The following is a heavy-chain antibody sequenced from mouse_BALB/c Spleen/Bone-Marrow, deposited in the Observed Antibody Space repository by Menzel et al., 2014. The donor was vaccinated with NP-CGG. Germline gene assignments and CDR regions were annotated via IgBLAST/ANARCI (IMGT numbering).Heavy chain of an antibody. CDR1: GYSITSGYY. J-gene: IGHJ4*01. CDR2: ISYDGSY. CDR3: ARLRGFFAMDY. D-gene: IGHD1-1*01. V-gene: IGHV3-6*02. Sequence: EVQRVESGPGLVKPSQSLSLTCSVTGYSITSGYYWNWIRQFPGNKLEWMGFISYDGSYDYNPSLKNRTSITRDTSKNQFFLKLNSVTTEDTATYYCARLRGFFAMDYWGQGTSVTVSS.